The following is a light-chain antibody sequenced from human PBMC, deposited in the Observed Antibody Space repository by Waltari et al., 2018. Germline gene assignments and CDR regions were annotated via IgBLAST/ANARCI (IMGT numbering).Light chain of an antibody. J-gene: IGKJ4*01. CDR1: QNIDSY. CDR2: DAS. V-gene: IGKV3-11*01. CDR3: HQRSKWPLT. Sequence: EIVLTQSPATLSLSPGESATLSCRASQNIDSYLAWYQLKPCQVPRLLIYDASNRATGIPARFSGSGSGADFTLIISSLEPEDFAVYYCHQRSKWPLTFGGGTKVEIK.